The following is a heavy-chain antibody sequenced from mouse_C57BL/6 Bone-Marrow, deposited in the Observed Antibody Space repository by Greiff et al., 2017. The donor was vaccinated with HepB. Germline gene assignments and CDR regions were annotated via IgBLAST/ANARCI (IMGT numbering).Heavy chain of an antibody. CDR1: GYSITSGYY. D-gene: IGHD1-1*01. Sequence: EVQRVESGPGLVKPSQSLSLTCSVTGYSITSGYYWNWIRQFPGNKLEWMGYISYDGSNNYNPSLKNRISITRDTSKNQFFLKLNSVTTEDTATYYCAREEGTTGGYFDYWGQGTTLTVSS. J-gene: IGHJ2*01. CDR3: AREEGTTGGYFDY. CDR2: ISYDGSN. V-gene: IGHV3-6*01.